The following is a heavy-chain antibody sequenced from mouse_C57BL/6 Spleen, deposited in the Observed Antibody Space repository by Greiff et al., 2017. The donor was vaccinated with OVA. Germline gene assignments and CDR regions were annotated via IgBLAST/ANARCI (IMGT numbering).Heavy chain of an antibody. CDR3: ARRGELLFDY. CDR2: IDPSDSST. CDR1: GYTFTSYW. V-gene: IGHV1-50*01. J-gene: IGHJ2*01. D-gene: IGHD2-12*01. Sequence: QVQLQQPGAELVKPGASVKLSCKASGYTFTSYWMPWVKQRPGQGLEWIGEIDPSDSSTNYNQKFKGKATLTVDTSSSTAYMQLSSLTSEDSAVYYGARRGELLFDYWGQGTTLTVSS.